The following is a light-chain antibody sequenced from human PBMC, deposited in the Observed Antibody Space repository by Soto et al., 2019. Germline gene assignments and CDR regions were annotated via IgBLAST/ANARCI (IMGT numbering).Light chain of an antibody. V-gene: IGKV3D-20*01. CDR1: QSVSSSY. J-gene: IGKJ5*01. Sequence: ESVLTQSPATLSLSPGERSTLSCGASQSVSSSYLAWYQQIPGLAPRXXIYDASSRATGIPDRFSGSGSGTDLTITISRLEPEDGEVYDGQQYGSSPITFGQGTRLDIK. CDR3: QQYGSSPIT. CDR2: DAS.